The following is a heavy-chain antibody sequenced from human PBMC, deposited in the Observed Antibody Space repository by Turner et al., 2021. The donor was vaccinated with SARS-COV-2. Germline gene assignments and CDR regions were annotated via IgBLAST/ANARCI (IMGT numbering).Heavy chain of an antibody. V-gene: IGHV3-74*01. CDR2: IDTDGSTT. Sequence: EVQLVESGGGLVQPGGSLRLSCAVSGFTFSTYWMHWVRQAPGKGLVWVSRIDTDGSTTNYADSVKGRFTISRDNAKNTLYLQMNSLRAEDTAVYYCGRDLSGRSDYRGQGTLVTVSS. J-gene: IGHJ4*02. D-gene: IGHD1-1*01. CDR1: GFTFSTYW. CDR3: GRDLSGRSDY.